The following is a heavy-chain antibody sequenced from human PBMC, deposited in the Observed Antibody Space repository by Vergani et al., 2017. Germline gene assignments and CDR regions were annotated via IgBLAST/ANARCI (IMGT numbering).Heavy chain of an antibody. CDR2: ISGPGRST. J-gene: IGHJ4*01. Sequence: EVHLLESGGGLVQSGGSLRLSCAASGFTFSNSAVSWVRQAPGRGLAWVSSISGPGRSTYFTDSVKVRLSISRDNSKNTVFMHMQSLRAEDTAIYYCVKEKIDLGSYFFDSWGHGILVTVSS. CDR3: VKEKIDLGSYFFDS. V-gene: IGHV3-23*01. D-gene: IGHD2/OR15-2a*01. CDR1: GFTFSNSA.